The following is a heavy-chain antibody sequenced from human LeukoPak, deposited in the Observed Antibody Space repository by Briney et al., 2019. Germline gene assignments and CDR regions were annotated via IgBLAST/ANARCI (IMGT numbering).Heavy chain of an antibody. CDR2: IYYSGST. Sequence: SETLSLTCTVSGGSISSSSYYWGWIRQPPGKGLEWIGSIYYSGSTYYNPSLKSRVTISVDTSKNQFSLKLSPVTAADTAVYYCARIPSYYYYYGMDVWGQGTTVTVSS. CDR1: GGSISSSSYY. CDR3: ARIPSYYYYYGMDV. D-gene: IGHD2-21*01. J-gene: IGHJ6*02. V-gene: IGHV4-39*01.